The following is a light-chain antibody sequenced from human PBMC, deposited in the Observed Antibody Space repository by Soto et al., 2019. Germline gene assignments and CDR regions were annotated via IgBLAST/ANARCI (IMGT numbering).Light chain of an antibody. CDR3: SSYTSSSTVV. Sequence: QSALTQPASVSGSPGQSITISCTGTSSDVGGYNSVSWYHQHPGKAPKLMIYDVSNRPSGVSNRFSGSKSVNTASLTISGLQAEDEADYYCSSYTSSSTVVFGGGTKLTVL. CDR2: DVS. CDR1: SSDVGGYNS. V-gene: IGLV2-14*03. J-gene: IGLJ2*01.